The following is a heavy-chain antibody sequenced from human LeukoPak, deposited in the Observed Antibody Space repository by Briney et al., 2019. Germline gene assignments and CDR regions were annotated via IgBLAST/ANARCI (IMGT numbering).Heavy chain of an antibody. J-gene: IGHJ4*02. CDR3: ARGTRYYFDY. CDR2: INSGGST. D-gene: IGHD6-6*01. Sequence: GGSLRLSCAASGFTVTSNYMNWVRQAPGKGLQWVSIINSGGSTYYSDSVKGRFTVSRDNSKNTLYLQMSGPRAEDTAVYYCARGTRYYFDYWGQGTPVTVSS. CDR1: GFTVTSNY. V-gene: IGHV3-53*01.